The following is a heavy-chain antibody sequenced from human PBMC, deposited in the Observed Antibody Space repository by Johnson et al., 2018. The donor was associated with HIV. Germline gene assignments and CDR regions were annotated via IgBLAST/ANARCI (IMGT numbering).Heavy chain of an antibody. J-gene: IGHJ3*02. CDR1: GFTFSSYG. Sequence: QVQLVESGGGVVQPGGSLRLSCAASGFTFSSYGMHWVRQAPGKGLEWVAFIRYDGSNKYYADSVKGRFTISRDNSKKTLYLQMNSLRAEDTAVYYCAKDPPGVDDIHAFDIWGQGTMVTVSS. D-gene: IGHD3-9*01. V-gene: IGHV3-30*02. CDR3: AKDPPGVDDIHAFDI. CDR2: IRYDGSNK.